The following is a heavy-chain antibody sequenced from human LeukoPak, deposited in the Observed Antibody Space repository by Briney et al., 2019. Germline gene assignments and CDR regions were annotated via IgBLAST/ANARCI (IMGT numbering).Heavy chain of an antibody. CDR3: ARGYYDFWSAVGFDY. CDR2: IYYSGST. CDR1: GGSISSYY. J-gene: IGHJ4*02. V-gene: IGHV4-59*08. Sequence: SETLSLTCTVSGGSISSYYWSWIRQPPGKGLEWIGYIYYSGSTNYNPSLKSRVTISVDTSKNQFSLKLSSVTAADTAVYYCARGYYDFWSAVGFDYWGQGTLVTVSS. D-gene: IGHD3-3*01.